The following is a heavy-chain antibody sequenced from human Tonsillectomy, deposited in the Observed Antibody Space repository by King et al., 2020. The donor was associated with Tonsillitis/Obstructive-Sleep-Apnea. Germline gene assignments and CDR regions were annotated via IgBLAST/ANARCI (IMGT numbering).Heavy chain of an antibody. CDR3: ARGSVWFGEAYFDY. D-gene: IGHD3-10*01. J-gene: IGHJ4*02. CDR1: GYNFTSYA. CDR2: INTNTGNP. V-gene: IGHV7-4-1*02. Sequence: QMVQSGSELKKPGASVKVSCKASGYNFTSYAMNWVRQAPGQGLEWMGWINTNTGNPTYAQGFTGRFVFSLDTSVSTAYLQISSLKAEDTAVYYCARGSVWFGEAYFDYWGQGTLVTVSS.